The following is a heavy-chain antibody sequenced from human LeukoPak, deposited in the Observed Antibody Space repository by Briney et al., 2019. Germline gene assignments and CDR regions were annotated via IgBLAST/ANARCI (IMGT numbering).Heavy chain of an antibody. Sequence: SETLSLTCGVSGGSVTSTNRWTWVRQPPGKGLEWIGEVHLDGRTNYNPSLKSRLTMSVDLSENHISLKLTSVTAADTAVYYCAREGGFFRPLDYSGQGTLVTVSS. D-gene: IGHD3-3*01. V-gene: IGHV4-4*02. CDR1: GGSVTSTNR. J-gene: IGHJ4*02. CDR3: AREGGFFRPLDY. CDR2: VHLDGRT.